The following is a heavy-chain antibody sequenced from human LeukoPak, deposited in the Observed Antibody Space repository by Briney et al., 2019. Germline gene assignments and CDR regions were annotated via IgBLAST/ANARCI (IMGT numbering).Heavy chain of an antibody. J-gene: IGHJ4*02. CDR3: ARVRGYYDSSGPRDY. V-gene: IGHV1-2*02. D-gene: IGHD3-22*01. CDR1: GYSFTAFY. Sequence: ASVKVSCKTSGYSFTAFYIHWVRQAPGQGLEWMGWIHPRRGDTNYAQKFQGRVTMTRDTSISTAYLDLSSLRSDDTAVYYCARVRGYYDSSGPRDYWGQGTLVTVSS. CDR2: IHPRRGDT.